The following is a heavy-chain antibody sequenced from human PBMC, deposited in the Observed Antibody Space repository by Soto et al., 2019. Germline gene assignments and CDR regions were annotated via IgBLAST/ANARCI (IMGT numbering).Heavy chain of an antibody. V-gene: IGHV3-30-3*01. J-gene: IGHJ3*02. CDR2: ISYDGSNK. CDR1: GFAFSSYA. Sequence: GGSLRLSCAASGFAFSSYAMHWVRQAPGKGLEWVAVISYDGSNKYYADSVKGRFTISGDNSKNTLYLQMNSLRAEDTAVYYCAREVSSSGGAFDIWGQGTMVTVSS. D-gene: IGHD6-6*01. CDR3: AREVSSSGGAFDI.